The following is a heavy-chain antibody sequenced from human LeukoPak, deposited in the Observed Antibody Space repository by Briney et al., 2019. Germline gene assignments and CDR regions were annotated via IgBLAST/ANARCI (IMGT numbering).Heavy chain of an antibody. D-gene: IGHD3-10*01. CDR3: ARGPPYYYGSGTHPFDL. Sequence: PSETLSLTCTVSGGSISSYYWSWIRQPPGKRLEWIGHIYYSGSTNYNPSLKSRVTISVDTSKNQFSLKLSSVTAADTAVYYCARGPPYYYGSGTHPFDLWGRGTLVTVSS. CDR2: IYYSGST. V-gene: IGHV4-59*12. CDR1: GGSISSYY. J-gene: IGHJ2*01.